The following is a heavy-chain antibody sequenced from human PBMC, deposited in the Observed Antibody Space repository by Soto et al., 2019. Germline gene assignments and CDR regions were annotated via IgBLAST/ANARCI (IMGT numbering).Heavy chain of an antibody. CDR3: TKHSVTGHPVCYYGIGC. CDR1: GFTFSSYG. Sequence: QVQLVESGGGVVQPGRSLRLSCAASGFTFSSYGMHWVRQAPGKGLEWVAVISYDGSNKAYADSVKGRFTISRDNSKNTLYLQMNSRRAEHTAVYYRTKHSVTGHPVCYYGIGCLGQGTPVTLSS. D-gene: IGHD7-27*01. CDR2: ISYDGSNK. V-gene: IGHV3-30*18. J-gene: IGHJ6*02.